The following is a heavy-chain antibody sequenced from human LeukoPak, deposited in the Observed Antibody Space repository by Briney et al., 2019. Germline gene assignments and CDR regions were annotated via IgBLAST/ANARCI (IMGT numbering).Heavy chain of an antibody. CDR3: AKHLRATNTYLFYGLDV. D-gene: IGHD2-8*01. CDR2: ISWNSDTI. CDR1: GFTFGDYA. Sequence: GGSLRLSCAAAGFTFGDYAMHWVRQAPGKGLEWVSGISWNSDTINYADSVKGRFTISRDTAKNSLYLQMNSLRLEDTALYYCAKHLRATNTYLFYGLDVWGPGTTVTVSS. J-gene: IGHJ6*02. V-gene: IGHV3-9*01.